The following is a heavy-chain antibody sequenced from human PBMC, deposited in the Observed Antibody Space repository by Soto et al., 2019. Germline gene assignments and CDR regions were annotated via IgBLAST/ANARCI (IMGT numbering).Heavy chain of an antibody. CDR3: AIEHVGVDY. Sequence: EVQLVESGGGLVQPGGSLRLSCAASGFTFSIYSMNWVRQAPGKGLEWVSYISSSSSTIYYAYSVKGRFTISRDNAKNSLYLQMNSLRDEDTAGYYCAIEHVGVDYWGQGTLVTVSS. V-gene: IGHV3-48*02. D-gene: IGHD4-17*01. CDR1: GFTFSIYS. CDR2: ISSSSSTI. J-gene: IGHJ4*02.